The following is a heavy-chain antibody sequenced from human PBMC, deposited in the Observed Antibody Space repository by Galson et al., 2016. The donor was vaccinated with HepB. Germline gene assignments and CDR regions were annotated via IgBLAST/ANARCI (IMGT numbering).Heavy chain of an antibody. CDR1: GFTFSDYY. CDR3: ARDARASVYFYYYGMDV. Sequence: SLRLSCAASGFTFSDYYMSWIRQAPGKGLEWVSYISSSCSTIYYADSVKGRFTISRDNAKNSLYLQTNSLRDEDTAVYYCARDARASVYFYYYGMDVWGQGTTVTVSS. J-gene: IGHJ6*02. CDR2: ISSSCSTI. V-gene: IGHV3-11*01. D-gene: IGHD3-10*01.